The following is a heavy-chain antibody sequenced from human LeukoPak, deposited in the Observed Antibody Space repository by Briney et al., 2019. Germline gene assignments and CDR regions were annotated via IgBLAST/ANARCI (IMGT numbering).Heavy chain of an antibody. D-gene: IGHD7-27*01. CDR2: IYSSGST. CDR3: ASGADAFETSGDYFDY. J-gene: IGHJ4*02. CDR1: GASIDTYH. Sequence: SETLSLTCTVSGASIDTYHWNWIRQPARKGLEWIGRIYSSGSTNYNPSLKGRVTMSVETSTNQLSLKVTSVTAADTAVYYCASGADAFETSGDYFDYWGQGTLVTVSS. V-gene: IGHV4-4*07.